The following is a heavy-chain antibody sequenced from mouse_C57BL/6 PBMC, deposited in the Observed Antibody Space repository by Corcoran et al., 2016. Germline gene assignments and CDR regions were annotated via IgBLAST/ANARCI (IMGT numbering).Heavy chain of an antibody. CDR2: INTYSGVP. CDR3: ARRANYYGSSPYWYFDV. CDR1: GYTFTTYG. D-gene: IGHD1-1*01. V-gene: IGHV9-3*01. Sequence: QIQLVQSGPELKKPGETVKISCKASGYTFTTYGMSWVKLAPGKGLKWMGWINTYSGVPTYADDFKGRFAFSLETSASTAYLQINNLKNEDTATYFCARRANYYGSSPYWYFDVWGTGTTVTVSS. J-gene: IGHJ1*03.